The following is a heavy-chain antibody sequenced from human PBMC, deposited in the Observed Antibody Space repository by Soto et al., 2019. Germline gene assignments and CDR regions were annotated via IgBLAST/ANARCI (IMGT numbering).Heavy chain of an antibody. CDR2: IYYSGST. J-gene: IGHJ4*02. Sequence: SETLSLTCTVSGGSISSYYWSWIRQPPGKGLEWIGYIYYSGSTNYNPSLKSRVTISVDTSKNQFSLKLISVTAADTAVYYCASTWDSGSYFDYWGQGTLVTVSS. V-gene: IGHV4-59*08. CDR3: ASTWDSGSYFDY. D-gene: IGHD1-26*01. CDR1: GGSISSYY.